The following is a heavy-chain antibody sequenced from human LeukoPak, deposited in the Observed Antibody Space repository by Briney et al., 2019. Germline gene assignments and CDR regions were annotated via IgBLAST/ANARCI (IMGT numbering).Heavy chain of an antibody. J-gene: IGHJ4*02. V-gene: IGHV4-31*03. D-gene: IGHD1-26*01. CDR1: GGSISSGGYY. CDR2: IYYSGST. CDR3: ARDGAQGSFDY. Sequence: SETLSLTCTVSGGSISSGGYYWSWIRQHPGKGLEWIGYIYYSGSTYYNPSLKSRVTISVDTSKNQFSLKLSSVTAADTAVYYCARDGAQGSFDYWGQGTLVTISS.